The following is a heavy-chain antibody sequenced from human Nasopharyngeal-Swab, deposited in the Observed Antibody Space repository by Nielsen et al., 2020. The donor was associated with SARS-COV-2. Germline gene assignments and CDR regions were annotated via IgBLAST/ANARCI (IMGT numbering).Heavy chain of an antibody. Sequence: SVKVSCKASGGTFSSYAISWLRQAPGQGLEWMGGIIPIFGTANYAQKFQGRVTITADKSTSTAYMELSSLRSEDTAVYYCARARSAYCGGDCSYYAFDIWGQGTMVTVSS. CDR3: ARARSAYCGGDCSYYAFDI. CDR1: GGTFSSYA. D-gene: IGHD2-21*02. CDR2: IIPIFGTA. J-gene: IGHJ3*02. V-gene: IGHV1-69*06.